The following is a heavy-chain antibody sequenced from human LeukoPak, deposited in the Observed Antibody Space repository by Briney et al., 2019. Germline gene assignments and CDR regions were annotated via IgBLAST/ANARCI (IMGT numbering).Heavy chain of an antibody. J-gene: IGHJ3*02. V-gene: IGHV3-23*01. Sequence: PGGSLRLSCAASGFTFSSYAMSWVRQAPGKGLEWVSAISGSGGSTYYADSVKGRFTISRDNSKNTLYPQMNSLRAEDTAVYYCAKETNYYDSSGYYSSGADDAFDIWGQGTMVTVSS. CDR3: AKETNYYDSSGYYSSGADDAFDI. CDR2: ISGSGGST. CDR1: GFTFSSYA. D-gene: IGHD3-22*01.